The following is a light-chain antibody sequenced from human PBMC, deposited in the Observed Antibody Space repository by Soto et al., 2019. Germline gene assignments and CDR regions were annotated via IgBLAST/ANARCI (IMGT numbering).Light chain of an antibody. V-gene: IGLV1-44*01. Sequence: ALAQPPSASETPWQTVSISCSGSNSNIASNTVNWYQHLPGTAPKLLIYYNNQRPSGVPDRFSGSKSGTSASLAISGLXSEDESDYYCAAWDDTLKRYVFGTGTKVTVL. CDR3: AAWDDTLKRYV. CDR1: NSNIASNT. CDR2: YNN. J-gene: IGLJ1*01.